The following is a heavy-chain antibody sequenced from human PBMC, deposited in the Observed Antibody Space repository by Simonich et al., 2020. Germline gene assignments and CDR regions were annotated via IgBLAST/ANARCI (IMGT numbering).Heavy chain of an antibody. V-gene: IGHV3-33*01. Sequence: QVQLVESGGGVVQPGRSLRLSCAASGFTFSSYGRHWVRQAPGKGLEWGAVIWYYGSNKYYADAVKGRFPISRDNSKNTLYLQMNSLRAEDTAVYYCARDRCTNGVCLDVWGKGTTVTVSS. CDR2: IWYYGSNK. CDR3: ARDRCTNGVCLDV. D-gene: IGHD2-8*01. J-gene: IGHJ6*04. CDR1: GFTFSSYG.